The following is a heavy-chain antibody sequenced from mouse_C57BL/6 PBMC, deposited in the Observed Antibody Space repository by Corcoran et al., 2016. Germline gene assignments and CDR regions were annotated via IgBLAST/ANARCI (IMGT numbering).Heavy chain of an antibody. Sequence: QIQLVQSGPELKKPGETVKISCKASGYTFTTYGMSWVKQAPGKGLKWMGWINTYSGVPTYVDDFKGRFAFSLETSASTAYLQINNLKNEDTATYFCAGIYYDYDDYAMDYWGQGTSVTVSS. V-gene: IGHV9-3*01. CDR1: GYTFTTYG. J-gene: IGHJ4*01. CDR3: AGIYYDYDDYAMDY. D-gene: IGHD2-4*01. CDR2: INTYSGVP.